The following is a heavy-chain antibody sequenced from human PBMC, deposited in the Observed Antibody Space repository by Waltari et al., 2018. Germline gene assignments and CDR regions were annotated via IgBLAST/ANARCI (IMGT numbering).Heavy chain of an antibody. D-gene: IGHD6-13*01. V-gene: IGHV3-7*01. CDR3: AMAAGTLY. Sequence: EVQLVESGGGLVQPGGSLRLSCAASGFTLSTRWMSWVRQAPGKGLEWVANINQDGRGKYNVDSMKGRVTISRDNAKNSLFLQMDSLRAEDTAVYFCAMAAGTLYWGQGTLVTVSS. CDR1: GFTLSTRW. CDR2: INQDGRGK. J-gene: IGHJ4*02.